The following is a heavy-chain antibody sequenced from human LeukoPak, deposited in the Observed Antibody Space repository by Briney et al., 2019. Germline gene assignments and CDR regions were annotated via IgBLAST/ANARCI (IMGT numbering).Heavy chain of an antibody. Sequence: ASVKVPCKASGYTFTSYGISWVRQAPGQGLEWMGWISAYNGNTNYAQKLQGRVTMTTDTSTSTAYMELRSLRSDDTAVYYCARDGPQYCSGGSCYSGYWGQGTLVTVSS. CDR2: ISAYNGNT. D-gene: IGHD2-15*01. CDR3: ARDGPQYCSGGSCYSGY. CDR1: GYTFTSYG. J-gene: IGHJ4*02. V-gene: IGHV1-18*01.